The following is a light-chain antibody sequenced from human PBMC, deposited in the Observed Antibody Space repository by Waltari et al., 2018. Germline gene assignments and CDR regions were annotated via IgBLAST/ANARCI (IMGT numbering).Light chain of an antibody. CDR1: SSDVGGYMY. V-gene: IGLV2-8*01. CDR2: EVS. Sequence: QSALTQPPSASGSPGQSVTISCTGTSSDVGGYMYVSWYRQHPGKAPKLMIYEVSKRPSGVPDRFSGSKSGNTASLTVSGLQAEDEADYYCSSSVGSNNLHVVFGGGTKLTVL. J-gene: IGLJ2*01. CDR3: SSSVGSNNLHVV.